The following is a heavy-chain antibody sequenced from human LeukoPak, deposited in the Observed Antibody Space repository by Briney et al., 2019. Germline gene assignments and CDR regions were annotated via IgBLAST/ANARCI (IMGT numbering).Heavy chain of an antibody. Sequence: GGSLRLSCAASGFTFSYYTMHCVRQAPGKGLEWVAVISYDGSNKYYADSVKGRFTISRDNSKNTLYLQMNSLRAEDTAVYYCARVLNYYDSSGYYFSYWGQGTLVTVSS. CDR2: ISYDGSNK. CDR1: GFTFSYYT. V-gene: IGHV3-30-3*01. J-gene: IGHJ4*02. D-gene: IGHD3-22*01. CDR3: ARVLNYYDSSGYYFSY.